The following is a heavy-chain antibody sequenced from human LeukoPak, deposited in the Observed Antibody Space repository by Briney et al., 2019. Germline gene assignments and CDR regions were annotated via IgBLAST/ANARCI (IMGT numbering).Heavy chain of an antibody. CDR2: IYYCGST. V-gene: IGHV4-30-4*08. CDR1: GGSISSGDCY. Sequence: SETLSLTCTVSGGSISSGDCYWSWIRQPPGKGLEWIAYIYYCGSTYYNPSLKSRVTISVDASKNQFSLKLSSVTAADTAVYYCARGASKVVPAALWGQGTLVTVSS. CDR3: ARGASKVVPAAL. J-gene: IGHJ4*02. D-gene: IGHD2-2*01.